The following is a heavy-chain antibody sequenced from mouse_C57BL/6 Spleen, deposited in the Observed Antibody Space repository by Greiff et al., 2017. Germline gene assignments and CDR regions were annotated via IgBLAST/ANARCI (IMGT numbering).Heavy chain of an antibody. J-gene: IGHJ2*01. CDR1: GYTFTGYW. CDR2: ILPGSGCT. D-gene: IGHD1-1*01. Sequence: QVQLQQSGAELMKPGASVKLSCKATGYTFTGYWIEWVKQRPGHGLEWIGEILPGSGCTNYNEKFKGKATFTADTSSNTAYMQLSSLTTEDSAIYYCARNYGSSYLDYWGQGTTLTVSS. V-gene: IGHV1-9*01. CDR3: ARNYGSSYLDY.